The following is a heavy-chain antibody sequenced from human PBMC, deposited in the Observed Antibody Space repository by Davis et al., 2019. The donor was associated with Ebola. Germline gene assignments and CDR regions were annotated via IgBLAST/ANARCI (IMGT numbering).Heavy chain of an antibody. J-gene: IGHJ4*02. CDR2: MAIDGSDFK. Sequence: PGGSLRLSCVASGFNFRSYVMHWVRQAPGKGLEWVAVMAIDGSDFKQYRDSVKGRFTIFRDNSRNTVDLQMDSLRVDDTAIYYCAREGHTSGHCGCFDDWGQGTLVIVSS. V-gene: IGHV3-30*03. CDR3: AREGHTSGHCGCFDD. CDR1: GFNFRSYV. D-gene: IGHD3-22*01.